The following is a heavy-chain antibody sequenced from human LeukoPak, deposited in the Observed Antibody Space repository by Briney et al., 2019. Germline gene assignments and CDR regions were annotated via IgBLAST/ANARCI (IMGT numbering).Heavy chain of an antibody. Sequence: GSLRLSCAASGFTFSSYGMHWVRQAPGKGLEWVALIWYDGSNKYYTDSVKGRLTISRDNSKNTLYLQMNSLRAENTAIYYCAREGPRGNSQFDYWGQGTLVTVSS. D-gene: IGHD2/OR15-2a*01. V-gene: IGHV3-33*01. CDR3: AREGPRGNSQFDY. CDR2: IWYDGSNK. CDR1: GFTFSSYG. J-gene: IGHJ4*02.